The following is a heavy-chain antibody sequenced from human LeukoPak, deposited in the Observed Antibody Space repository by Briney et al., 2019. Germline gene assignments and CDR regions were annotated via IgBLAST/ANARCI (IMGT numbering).Heavy chain of an antibody. CDR2: IYYSGST. V-gene: IGHV4-59*08. CDR1: GGSISSYY. J-gene: IGHJ4*02. D-gene: IGHD3-10*01. CDR3: ARHATSGSLFDY. Sequence: SETLSLTCTVSGGSISSYYWSWIRQPPGKGLEWIGYIYYSGSTNHNPSLKSRVTISVDTSKNQFSLRLSSVTAADTAVYYCARHATSGSLFDYWGQGTLVTVSS.